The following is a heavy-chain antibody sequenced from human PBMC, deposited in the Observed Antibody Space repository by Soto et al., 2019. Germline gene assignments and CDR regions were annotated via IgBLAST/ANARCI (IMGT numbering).Heavy chain of an antibody. CDR1: GFSLSTSGMC. D-gene: IGHD6-19*01. CDR2: IDWDDDK. Sequence: SGPTLVQPTQTLTLTCTFSGFSLSTSGMCVSWIRHPPVKALEWLALIDWDDDKYYSTSLKTRLTISRDTSKNQVVLTMTNMDTVDTATYFCARGCYTQIDYYYGLDXWRQGTTVTVS. J-gene: IGHJ6*02. CDR3: ARGCYTQIDYYYGLDX. V-gene: IGHV2-70*01.